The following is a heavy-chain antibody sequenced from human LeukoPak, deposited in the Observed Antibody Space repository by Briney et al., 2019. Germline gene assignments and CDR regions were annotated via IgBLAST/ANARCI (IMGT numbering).Heavy chain of an antibody. Sequence: SQTLSLTCAISGDSVSSNSAAWNWIRQSPSRGLEWLGRTYYRSKWYNDYAVSVKSRITINPDTSKNQFSLRLNSVTPEDTAVYYCASENYYDRTQYYYGMDVWGQGTTVTVSS. D-gene: IGHD3-22*01. CDR2: TYYRSKWYN. J-gene: IGHJ6*02. CDR3: ASENYYDRTQYYYGMDV. CDR1: GDSVSSNSAA. V-gene: IGHV6-1*01.